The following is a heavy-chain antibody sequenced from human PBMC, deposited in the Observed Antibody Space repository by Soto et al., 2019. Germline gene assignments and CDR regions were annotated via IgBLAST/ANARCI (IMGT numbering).Heavy chain of an antibody. CDR1: GFTFDDYA. Sequence: EVQLVESGGGLVQPGRSLRLSCAASGFTFDDYAMHWVRQAPGKGLEWVSGISWNSGSIGYADSVKGRFTISRDNAKNSLYLQMNSLRAEDTALYYCAKGGLSGTKGYYGMDVWGQGTTVTVSS. CDR2: ISWNSGSI. V-gene: IGHV3-9*01. D-gene: IGHD2-2*01. J-gene: IGHJ6*02. CDR3: AKGGLSGTKGYYGMDV.